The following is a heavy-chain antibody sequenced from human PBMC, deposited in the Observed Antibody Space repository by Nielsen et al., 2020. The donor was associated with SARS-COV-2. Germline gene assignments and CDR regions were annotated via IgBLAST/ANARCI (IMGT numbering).Heavy chain of an antibody. CDR1: GFTFSSYD. CDR3: ARDEVAVAGTGYYYGMDV. D-gene: IGHD6-19*01. Sequence: GESLKISCAASGFTFSSYDMHWVRQATGKGLEWVSAIGTAGDTYYPGSVKGRFTISRENAKNSLYLQMNSLRAGDTAVYYCARDEVAVAGTGYYYGMDVWGQGTTVTVSS. J-gene: IGHJ6*02. V-gene: IGHV3-13*01. CDR2: IGTAGDT.